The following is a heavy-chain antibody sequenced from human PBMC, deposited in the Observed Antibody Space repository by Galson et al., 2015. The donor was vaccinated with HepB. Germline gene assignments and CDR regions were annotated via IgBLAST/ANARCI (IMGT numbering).Heavy chain of an antibody. Sequence: SLRLSCAASGFTFSDYYMSWIRQAPGKGLEWVSYISSSGSTIYYADSVKGRFTISRDNAKNSLYLQMNSLRAEDTAVYYCARERVHIVVVPAAMGYWGQGTLVTVSS. CDR1: GFTFSDYY. D-gene: IGHD2-2*01. CDR2: ISSSGSTI. V-gene: IGHV3-11*01. J-gene: IGHJ4*02. CDR3: ARERVHIVVVPAAMGY.